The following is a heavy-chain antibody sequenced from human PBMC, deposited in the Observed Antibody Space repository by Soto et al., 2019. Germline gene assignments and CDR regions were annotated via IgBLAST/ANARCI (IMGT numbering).Heavy chain of an antibody. V-gene: IGHV1-18*01. Sequence: ASVKVSCKASGYTFTSYGISWVRQAPGQGLEWMGWISTYNGNTNYAQKLQGRVTMTTDTSTSIAYMELRSLRSDDTAVYYCARVYSKGDFEWFDPWGQGTLVTVSS. J-gene: IGHJ5*02. D-gene: IGHD2-21*02. CDR2: ISTYNGNT. CDR3: ARVYSKGDFEWFDP. CDR1: GYTFTSYG.